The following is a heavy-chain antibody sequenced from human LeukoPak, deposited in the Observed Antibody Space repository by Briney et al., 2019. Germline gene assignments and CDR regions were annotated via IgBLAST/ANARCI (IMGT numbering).Heavy chain of an antibody. CDR3: ARVGGSPYFDY. Sequence: GGSLRLSCAASGFTFTTYLIHWVRQVPGKGLVWVSLICTDGNTTIYADSVSGRFTISRDNAKNTLYLQMNSLRAEDTAVYYCARVGGSPYFDYWGQGSLVTVSS. V-gene: IGHV3-74*01. D-gene: IGHD1-26*01. J-gene: IGHJ4*02. CDR1: GFTFTTYL. CDR2: ICTDGNTT.